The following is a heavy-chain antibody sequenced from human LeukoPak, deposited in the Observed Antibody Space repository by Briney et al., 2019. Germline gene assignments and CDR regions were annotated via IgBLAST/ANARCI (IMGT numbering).Heavy chain of an antibody. V-gene: IGHV4-34*01. D-gene: IGHD6-19*01. J-gene: IGHJ4*02. Sequence: SETLSLTCAVYGGSFSGYYWSWIRQPPGKGLEWIGEINHSGSTNYNPSLKSRVTISADTSKNQFSLKLSSVTAADTAVYYCARGNIAVAEYYFDYWGQGTLVTVSS. CDR3: ARGNIAVAEYYFDY. CDR2: INHSGST. CDR1: GGSFSGYY.